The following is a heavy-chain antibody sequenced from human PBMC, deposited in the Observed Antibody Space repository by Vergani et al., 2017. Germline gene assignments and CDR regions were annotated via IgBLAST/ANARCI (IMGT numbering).Heavy chain of an antibody. D-gene: IGHD5-12*01. J-gene: IGHJ6*02. V-gene: IGHV3-53*04. CDR3: ARDRVDIVATTTYYYYYYGMDV. Sequence: EVQLVESGGGVVWPGGSLRLSCAASGFTVSGNYMSWVRQAPGKGLEWVSVIYSGGSTYYADSVKGRFTISRHNSKNTLYLQMNSLRAEDTAGYYCARDRVDIVATTTYYYYYYGMDVWGQGTTVTVSS. CDR2: IYSGGST. CDR1: GFTVSGNY.